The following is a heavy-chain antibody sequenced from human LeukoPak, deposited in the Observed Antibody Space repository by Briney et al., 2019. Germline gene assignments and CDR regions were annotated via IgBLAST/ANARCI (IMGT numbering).Heavy chain of an antibody. V-gene: IGHV3-74*03. CDR3: VAYNWNYPDY. CDR1: GFSFRSYF. CDR2: INTDGRDT. J-gene: IGHJ4*02. Sequence: GGSLRPSCAASGFSFRSYFMYWVRQAPGKGMVWVSRINTDGRDTEYADPVKGRFTISRDNAKNTLYMQMNSLREEDTAVYYCVAYNWNYPDYWGQGTLVTVSS. D-gene: IGHD1-7*01.